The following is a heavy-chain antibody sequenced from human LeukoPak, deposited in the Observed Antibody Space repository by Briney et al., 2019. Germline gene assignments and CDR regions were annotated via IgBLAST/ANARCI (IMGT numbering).Heavy chain of an antibody. V-gene: IGHV3-33*01. J-gene: IGHJ4*02. Sequence: PGGSLRLSCAASGFTFSSYGMHWLRQAPGKGLEWAAVIWYDGSNKYYADSVKGRITISRDNSKNTLYLQMNSLRAEDTAVYYCARDGRIAVAGTLTFDYWGQGTLVTVSS. D-gene: IGHD6-19*01. CDR2: IWYDGSNK. CDR3: ARDGRIAVAGTLTFDY. CDR1: GFTFSSYG.